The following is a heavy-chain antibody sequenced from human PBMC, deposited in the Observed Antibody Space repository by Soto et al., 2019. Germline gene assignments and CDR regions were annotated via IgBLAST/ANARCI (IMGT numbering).Heavy chain of an antibody. CDR1: GFTFSSYA. J-gene: IGHJ3*02. Sequence: HTGGSLRLSCAASGFTFSSYAMSWVRQAPGKGLEWVSAISGSGGSTYYADSVKGRFTISRDNSKNTLYLQMNSLRAEDTAVYYCAKDRGIAAAEYDAFDIWGQGTMVTVSS. V-gene: IGHV3-23*01. CDR3: AKDRGIAAAEYDAFDI. CDR2: ISGSGGST. D-gene: IGHD6-13*01.